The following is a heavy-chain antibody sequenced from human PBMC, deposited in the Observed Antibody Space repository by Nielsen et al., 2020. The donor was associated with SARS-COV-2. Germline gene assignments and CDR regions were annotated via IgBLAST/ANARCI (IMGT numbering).Heavy chain of an antibody. CDR3: VKWVELDFGYYYYGMDV. CDR1: GFTFSDYV. J-gene: IGHJ6*02. D-gene: IGHD1-26*01. V-gene: IGHV3-23*01. CDR2: VSSSGTTT. Sequence: GESLKISCAASGFTFSDYVMSWVRQAPGKGLEWISGVSSSGTTTYQVDSVRGRFTISRDNFKNTLYLQMNSLRVEDTAVYYCVKWVELDFGYYYYGMDVWGQGTTVTVSS.